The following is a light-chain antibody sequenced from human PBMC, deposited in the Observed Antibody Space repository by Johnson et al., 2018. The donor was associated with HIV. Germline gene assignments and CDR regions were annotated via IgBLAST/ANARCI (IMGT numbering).Light chain of an antibody. CDR1: SSNIGNNY. J-gene: IGLJ1*01. CDR2: ENN. Sequence: QSVLTQPPSVSAAPGQKVTISCSGGSSNIGNNYVSWYQQLPGTAPKLLIYENNKRPSGIADRFSDTKSGTSATLGITGLQTGDEADHYCGTWDSGLSAHYVFGTGTKVTVL. V-gene: IGLV1-51*02. CDR3: GTWDSGLSAHYV.